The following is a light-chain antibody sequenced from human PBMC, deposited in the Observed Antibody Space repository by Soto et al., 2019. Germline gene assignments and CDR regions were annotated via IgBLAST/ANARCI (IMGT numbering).Light chain of an antibody. CDR3: SSYTSRSTVV. CDR2: DVS. J-gene: IGLJ2*01. Sequence: QSALTQPASVSGSPGQSITISCTGTSSDVGGYNYVSWYQQHPGTAPKLMMSDVSNRPSGVSNRFSGSMSGNTASLTISGLQAEDEADYYCSSYTSRSTVVIGGGTQLPVL. V-gene: IGLV2-14*03. CDR1: SSDVGGYNY.